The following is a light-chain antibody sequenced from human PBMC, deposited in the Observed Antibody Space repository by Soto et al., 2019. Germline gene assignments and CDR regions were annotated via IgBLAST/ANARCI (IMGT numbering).Light chain of an antibody. CDR1: QSVSSNY. Sequence: MVLTQSPGTLSLSPGERATLSCRASQSVSSNYIAWYQQKLGQAPRLLIYGAASRATDIPDRFSGSGSGTDFALTISRLEAEDFAVDFCQQYGRAPPFTFGQGTKVEIK. V-gene: IGKV3-20*01. CDR3: QQYGRAPPFT. CDR2: GAA. J-gene: IGKJ2*01.